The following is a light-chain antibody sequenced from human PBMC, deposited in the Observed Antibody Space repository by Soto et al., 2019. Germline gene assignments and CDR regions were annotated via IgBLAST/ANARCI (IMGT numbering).Light chain of an antibody. CDR3: QQSFSPLWT. J-gene: IGKJ1*01. V-gene: IGKV1-39*01. CDR1: QSISNY. CDR2: AAS. Sequence: DIQMTQSPSSLSASVGDRVTITCRASQSISNYLNWYQQKPGKAPKLLIYAASSRQSGVPSRFSGRGSETDFTLTISSLQPDDSATYYCQQSFSPLWTFGQGTKVEV.